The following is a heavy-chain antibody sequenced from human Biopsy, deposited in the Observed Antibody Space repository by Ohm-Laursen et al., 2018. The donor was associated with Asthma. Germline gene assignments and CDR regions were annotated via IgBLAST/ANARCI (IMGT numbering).Heavy chain of an antibody. CDR2: INSVFGTT. J-gene: IGHJ4*02. Sequence: GSSVKVSCKSLGGTFNTYVIGWARQAPGQGLEWMGGINSVFGTTTYPQKFQDRVPITADDSTSTVYMELSSLRSEDTAVYYCARKAGSCISRTCYSLDFWGQGTLVTVSS. CDR3: ARKAGSCISRTCYSLDF. D-gene: IGHD2-2*01. CDR1: GGTFNTYV. V-gene: IGHV1-69*01.